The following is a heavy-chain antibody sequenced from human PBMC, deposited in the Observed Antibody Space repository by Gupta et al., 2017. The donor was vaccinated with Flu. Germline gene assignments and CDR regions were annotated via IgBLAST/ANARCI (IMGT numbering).Heavy chain of an antibody. V-gene: IGHV3-30*18. CDR3: AKIEVYESLTKAFDL. CDR2: RSYDRSKT. J-gene: IGHJ4*02. D-gene: IGHD3-16*01. Sequence: ARGKGLEWVALRSYDRSKTFGANYVKGRFTISEENSENTLWLQMDRLRLEETALYACAKIEVYESLTKAFDLWGQGTLVTVSS.